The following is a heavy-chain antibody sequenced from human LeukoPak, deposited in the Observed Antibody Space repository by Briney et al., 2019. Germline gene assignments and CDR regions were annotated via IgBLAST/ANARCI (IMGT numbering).Heavy chain of an antibody. CDR3: ARLYCSGGSCYTYYYYYGMDV. D-gene: IGHD2-15*01. J-gene: IGHJ6*02. CDR1: GFTFSSYS. V-gene: IGHV3-21*01. CDR2: ISSSSSYI. Sequence: GGSPRLSCAASGFTFSSYSMNWVRQAPGKGLEWVSSISSSSSYIYYADSVKGRFTISRDNAKNSLYLQMNSLRAEDTAVYYCARLYCSGGSCYTYYYYYGMDVWGQGTTVTVSS.